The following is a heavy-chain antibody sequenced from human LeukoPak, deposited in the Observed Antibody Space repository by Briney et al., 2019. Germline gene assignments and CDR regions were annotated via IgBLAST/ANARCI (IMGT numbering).Heavy chain of an antibody. CDR2: IKYDGSKE. D-gene: IGHD3-16*01. Sequence: PGGSLRLSCAASGFTFSNYWMSWVRQAPGKGLEWVANIKYDGSKEYYVDSVEGRFTISRDNAKNSLLLQMNGLRAEDTAVYYCARDAEFSTITFGDYWGQGTLVTVSS. CDR1: GFTFSNYW. J-gene: IGHJ4*02. CDR3: ARDAEFSTITFGDY. V-gene: IGHV3-7*01.